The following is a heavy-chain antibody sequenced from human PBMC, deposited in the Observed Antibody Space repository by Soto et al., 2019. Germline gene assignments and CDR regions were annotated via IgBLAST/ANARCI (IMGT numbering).Heavy chain of an antibody. J-gene: IGHJ3*01. Sequence: QVQLQESGPGLVKPSETLSLTCSVYGGCMNDYYWSWIRQPPGKGLEWIGFISYGGSPNYNPSLKSRVSISLDTSKNQFSLKLNSVTAADTAVFYCARQMGATGSYMYDVCSQATMVTASS. CDR3: ARQMGATGSYMYDV. CDR2: ISYGGSP. CDR1: GGCMNDYY. D-gene: IGHD1-26*01. V-gene: IGHV4-59*01.